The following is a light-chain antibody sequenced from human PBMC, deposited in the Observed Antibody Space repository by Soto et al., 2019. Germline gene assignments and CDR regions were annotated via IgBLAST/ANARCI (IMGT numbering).Light chain of an antibody. Sequence: QSVLTQPPSASGTPGQRVTISCSGSSSNIGSNYVYWYQQLPGTAPKLLIYRNNQRPSGVPDRFSGSKSGTSASLAISGLRSEDEAHYYCAAWDDSLSGPRVVFGGGTKLTVL. J-gene: IGLJ2*01. CDR1: SSNIGSNY. V-gene: IGLV1-47*01. CDR2: RNN. CDR3: AAWDDSLSGPRVV.